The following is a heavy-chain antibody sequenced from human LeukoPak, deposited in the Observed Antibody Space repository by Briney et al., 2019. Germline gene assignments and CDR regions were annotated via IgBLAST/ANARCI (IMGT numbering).Heavy chain of an antibody. V-gene: IGHV1-69*13. CDR1: GGTFSSYA. Sequence: ASVKVSCKASGGTFSSYAISWVRQAPGQGLEWMGGIIPIFGTANYAQKFQGRVTITADESTSTAYMELSSLRSEDTAVYYCARDLGDLNWFDPWGQGTLVTVSS. D-gene: IGHD2-21*02. CDR2: IIPIFGTA. J-gene: IGHJ5*02. CDR3: ARDLGDLNWFDP.